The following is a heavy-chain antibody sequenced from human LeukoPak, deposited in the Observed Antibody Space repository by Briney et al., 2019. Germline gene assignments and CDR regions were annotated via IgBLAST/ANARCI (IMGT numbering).Heavy chain of an antibody. CDR1: GFTFSDYY. CDR2: ISSSGSTI. Sequence: GGSLRLSCAASGFTFSDYYMSWIRQAPGKGLEWVSYISSSGSTIYYADSVKGRFTISRDNAKNSLYLQMNSLRAEDTAVYYCARDSPTSIVGAPDDAFDIWGQGTMVTVSS. J-gene: IGHJ3*02. V-gene: IGHV3-11*01. CDR3: ARDSPTSIVGAPDDAFDI. D-gene: IGHD1-26*01.